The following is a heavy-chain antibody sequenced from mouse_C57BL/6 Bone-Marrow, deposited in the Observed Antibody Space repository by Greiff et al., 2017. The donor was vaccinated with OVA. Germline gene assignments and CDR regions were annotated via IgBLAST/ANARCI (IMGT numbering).Heavy chain of an antibody. Sequence: EVKLMESGGDLVKPGGSLKLSCAASGFTFSSYGMSWVRQTPDTRLEWVATISSGGSYTYYPDSVKGRFTISRDNAKNTLYLQMSSLKSEDTAMYYCARRMITTPFAYWGQGTLVTVSA. J-gene: IGHJ3*01. D-gene: IGHD2-4*01. V-gene: IGHV5-6*01. CDR2: ISSGGSYT. CDR3: ARRMITTPFAY. CDR1: GFTFSSYG.